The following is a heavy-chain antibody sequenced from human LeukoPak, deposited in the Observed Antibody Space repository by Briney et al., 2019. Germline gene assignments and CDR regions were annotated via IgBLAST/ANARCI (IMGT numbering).Heavy chain of an antibody. V-gene: IGHV4-59*08. CDR3: TRHVDPYGMDV. D-gene: IGHD5-12*01. Sequence: PSETLSLTCTVSGGSITDNYWSWIRQPPGMGLEWIGYVYYPGATNYTPSLKSRVTISMDTSRNQFSLKLNSVTATDTAVYYCTRHVDPYGMDVWGQGTTVIVSS. CDR1: GGSITDNY. CDR2: VYYPGAT. J-gene: IGHJ6*02.